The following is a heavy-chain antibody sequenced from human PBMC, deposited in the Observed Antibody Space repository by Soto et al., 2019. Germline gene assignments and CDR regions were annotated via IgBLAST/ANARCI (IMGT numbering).Heavy chain of an antibody. Sequence: GGSLRLSCAASGFSFSGSALHWVRQASGKGLEWVGRIRAKSNKYATLYAESLKGRFTISRDDSQSTAYLEMNSLKTEDTAGYYCNSGSYYSSIWGQGTLVTVSS. CDR1: GFSFSGSA. CDR2: IRAKSNKYAT. D-gene: IGHD1-26*01. CDR3: NSGSYYSSI. J-gene: IGHJ4*02. V-gene: IGHV3-73*01.